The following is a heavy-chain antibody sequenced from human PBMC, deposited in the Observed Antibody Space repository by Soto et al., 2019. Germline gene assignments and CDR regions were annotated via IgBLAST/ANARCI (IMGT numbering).Heavy chain of an antibody. CDR3: ARAGYSFGSYAFDI. V-gene: IGHV3-48*02. CDR2: ISSSSSTI. D-gene: IGHD5-18*01. Sequence: GGSLRLSCAASGFTFSSYSMNWVRQAPGKGLEWVSYISSSSSTIYYADSVKGRFTISRDNAKNSLYLQMNSLRDEDTAVYYCARAGYSFGSYAFDIWGQGTMVTVSS. J-gene: IGHJ3*02. CDR1: GFTFSSYS.